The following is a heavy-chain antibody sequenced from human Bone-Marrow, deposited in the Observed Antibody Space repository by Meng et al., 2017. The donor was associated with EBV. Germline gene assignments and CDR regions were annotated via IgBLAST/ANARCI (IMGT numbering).Heavy chain of an antibody. CDR1: GASIGGSTW. Sequence: QVQPRGSGPRLGKLSGSLSLARPVFGASIGGSTWWRLVGQSPGKGLEWIGEIWHGGNTNYHPSLKSRVTISVDKSGNQFSLNLNSVTAADTAVYYCARGNAYNVPSFDYWGQGTLVTVSS. J-gene: IGHJ4*02. CDR2: IWHGGNT. V-gene: IGHV4-4*02. D-gene: IGHD5-24*01. CDR3: ARGNAYNVPSFDY.